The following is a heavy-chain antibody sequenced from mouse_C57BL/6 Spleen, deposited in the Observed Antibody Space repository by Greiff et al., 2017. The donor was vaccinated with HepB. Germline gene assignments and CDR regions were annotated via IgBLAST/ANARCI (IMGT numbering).Heavy chain of an antibody. D-gene: IGHD2-4*01. CDR3: ARDQRDYDVQYYFDY. Sequence: EVKLMESGGGLVKPGGSLKLSCAASGFTFSSYAMSWVRQTPEKRLEWVATISDGGSYTYYPDNVKGRFTISRDNAKNNLYLQMSHLKSEDTAMYYCARDQRDYDVQYYFDYWGQGTTLTVSS. CDR1: GFTFSSYA. J-gene: IGHJ2*01. V-gene: IGHV5-4*01. CDR2: ISDGGSYT.